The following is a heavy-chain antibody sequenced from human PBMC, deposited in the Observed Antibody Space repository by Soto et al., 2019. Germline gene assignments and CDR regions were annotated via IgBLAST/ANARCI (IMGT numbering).Heavy chain of an antibody. Sequence: QVRLVQSGAEVKQPGASVKVSCKASGYAFISYGFSWVRQAPGQGHEWMGWISAYNGNTNYAQNLQGRVTMTTDTATRTAYMELRNLRSDDTAVYYCAREGLLGYWGQGTLVTVSS. CDR3: AREGLLGY. D-gene: IGHD2-15*01. CDR2: ISAYNGNT. V-gene: IGHV1-18*01. J-gene: IGHJ4*02. CDR1: GYAFISYG.